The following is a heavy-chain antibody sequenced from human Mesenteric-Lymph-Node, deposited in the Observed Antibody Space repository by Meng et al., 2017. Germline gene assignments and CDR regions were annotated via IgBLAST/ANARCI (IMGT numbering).Heavy chain of an antibody. Sequence: ITLKESGLTLVNPTQTLALTCTFSGFSLSTSGVGVGWIRQPPGKALEWLALVFWDDDEYYSPSLKSRLTIAKDTSKNQVVLSVTNMDPADTATYYCAHSPPDRTRYFNRFDYWGQGTLVTVSS. D-gene: IGHD3/OR15-3a*01. CDR2: VFWDDDE. CDR1: GFSLSTSGVG. V-gene: IGHV2-5*02. J-gene: IGHJ4*02. CDR3: AHSPPDRTRYFNRFDY.